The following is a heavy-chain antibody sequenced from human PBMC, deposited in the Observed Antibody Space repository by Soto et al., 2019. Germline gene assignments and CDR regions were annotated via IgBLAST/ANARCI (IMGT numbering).Heavy chain of an antibody. CDR3: AKFMGWLHPPAY. J-gene: IGHJ4*02. D-gene: IGHD5-12*01. CDR1: GFSLSTSGVG. V-gene: IGHV2-5*02. Sequence: QITLKESGPTLVKPTQTLTLTFTFSGFSLSTSGVGVGWLRQPPGKALVWLALIYWDDDKRYSPSLKSRLTITKDTSNDQVVLTMTNMDTVDTDTDDCAKFMGWLHPPAYWGQGTLVTVSS. CDR2: IYWDDDK.